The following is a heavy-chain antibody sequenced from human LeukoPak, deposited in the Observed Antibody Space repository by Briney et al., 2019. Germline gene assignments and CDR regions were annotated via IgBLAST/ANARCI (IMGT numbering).Heavy chain of an antibody. CDR2: ISSSSSYI. V-gene: IGHV3-21*04. D-gene: IGHD4-17*01. J-gene: IGHJ4*02. CDR1: GFTFRSYS. Sequence: GGSLRLSCAASGFTFRSYSMNWVRQAPGKGLEWVSSISSSSSYIYYADSVKGRFTISRDNAKNSLYLQMNSLRAEDTAVYYCAKDPKVDYGDYVDYWGQGTLVTVSS. CDR3: AKDPKVDYGDYVDY.